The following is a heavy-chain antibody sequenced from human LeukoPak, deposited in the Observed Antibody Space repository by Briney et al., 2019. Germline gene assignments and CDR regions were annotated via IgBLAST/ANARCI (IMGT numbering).Heavy chain of an antibody. CDR1: GFTFNNAW. CDR3: TTGDRGAFDI. CDR2: IKSKTDGGTT. D-gene: IGHD5-12*01. J-gene: IGHJ3*02. Sequence: GGSLRLSCAASGFTFNNAWMNWVRQAPGKGLKWVGRIKSKTDGGTTEYAAPVKGRFIISRDDSKKTLYLQMNSLKTEDTAVYYCTTGDRGAFDIWGQGTMVTVSS. V-gene: IGHV3-15*01.